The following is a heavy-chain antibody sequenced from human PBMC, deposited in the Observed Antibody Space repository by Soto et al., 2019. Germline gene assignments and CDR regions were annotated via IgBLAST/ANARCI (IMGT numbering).Heavy chain of an antibody. D-gene: IGHD1-26*01. Sequence: GASVKVSCKASGGTFGSYTISWVRQAPGQGLEWMGRIIPILGIANYAQKFQGRVTITADKSTSTAYMELSSLRSEDTAVYYCARDPLEGGFLLGAWGQGTLVTVSS. CDR3: ARDPLEGGFLLGA. J-gene: IGHJ5*02. CDR1: GGTFGSYT. CDR2: IIPILGIA. V-gene: IGHV1-69*04.